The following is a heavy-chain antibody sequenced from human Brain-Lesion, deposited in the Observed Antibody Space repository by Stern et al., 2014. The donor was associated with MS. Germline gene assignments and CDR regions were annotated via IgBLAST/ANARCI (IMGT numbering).Heavy chain of an antibody. D-gene: IGHD3-9*01. CDR3: ARGGYYNIRHGMDV. J-gene: IGHJ6*02. CDR1: GFPFDNYA. CDR2: IGGNSGKI. Sequence: VQLVESGGGLVQPGRSLRLSCAASGFPFDNYAMYWVRPGTGNGLEWCSGIGGNSGKIAYADSVKGRFTISRDTARNSLYLQMNRLRAEDTALYYCARGGYYNIRHGMDVWGQGTTVIVSS. V-gene: IGHV3-9*01.